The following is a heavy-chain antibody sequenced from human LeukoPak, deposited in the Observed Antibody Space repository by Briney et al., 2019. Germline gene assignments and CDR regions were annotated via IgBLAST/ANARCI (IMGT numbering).Heavy chain of an antibody. CDR1: GGSFSGYY. CDR3: ARGLKHDFWSGYSGGDY. J-gene: IGHJ4*02. CDR2: IYHSGST. Sequence: SETLSLTCAVYGGSFSGYYWSWIRQPPGKGLERIGYIYHSGSTNYNPSLQSRVTISLDTSKNEFSLKLSSVTAADTAVYYCARGLKHDFWSGYSGGDYWGQGTLVTVSS. V-gene: IGHV4-59*12. D-gene: IGHD3-3*01.